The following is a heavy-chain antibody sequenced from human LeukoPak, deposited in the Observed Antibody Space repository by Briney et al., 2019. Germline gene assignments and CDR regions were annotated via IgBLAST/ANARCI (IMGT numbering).Heavy chain of an antibody. V-gene: IGHV1-69*06. J-gene: IGHJ4*02. Sequence: GASVKVSCKASGGTFSSYAISWVRQAPGQGLEWMGGIIPIFGTANYAQKFQGRVTITADKSTSTAYMELSSLRSEDTAVYYCASIFSGSSGWCGTFDYWGQGTLVTVSS. CDR3: ASIFSGSSGWCGTFDY. CDR1: GGTFSSYA. D-gene: IGHD6-19*01. CDR2: IIPIFGTA.